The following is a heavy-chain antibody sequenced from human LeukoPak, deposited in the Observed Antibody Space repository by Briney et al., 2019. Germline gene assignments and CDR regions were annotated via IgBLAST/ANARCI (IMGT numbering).Heavy chain of an antibody. D-gene: IGHD3-3*01. CDR3: ARDFLEDDY. Sequence: GGSLRLSCAASGFTFSSHWMNWVRQAPGKGLEWVANIKQDGSEKSYVDSVKGRSTISRDNAKSSLFLQMNSLRAEDTAVYYCARDFLEDDYWGQGTLVTVSS. J-gene: IGHJ4*02. CDR1: GFTFSSHW. CDR2: IKQDGSEK. V-gene: IGHV3-7*01.